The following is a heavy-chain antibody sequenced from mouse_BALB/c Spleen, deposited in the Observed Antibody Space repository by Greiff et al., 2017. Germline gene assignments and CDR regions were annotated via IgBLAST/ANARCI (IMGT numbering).Heavy chain of an antibody. V-gene: IGHV1-80*01. CDR3: ARASWERALAY. CDR1: GYAFSSYW. CDR2: IYPGDGDT. Sequence: VQLQQSGAELVRPGSSVKISCKASGYAFSSYWMNWVKQRPGQGLEWIGQIYPGDGDTNYNGKFKGKATLTADKSSSTAYMQLSSLTSEDSAVYFGARASWERALAYWGEETLVTVSA. D-gene: IGHD4-1*01. J-gene: IGHJ3*01.